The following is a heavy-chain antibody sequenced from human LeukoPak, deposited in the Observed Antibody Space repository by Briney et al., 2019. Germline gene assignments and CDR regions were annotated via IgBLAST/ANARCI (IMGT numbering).Heavy chain of an antibody. V-gene: IGHV4-34*01. CDR2: IYYSGST. J-gene: IGHJ4*02. CDR1: GGSFSGYY. Sequence: SETLSLTCAVYGGSFSGYYWSWIRQPPGKGLEWIGSIYYSGSTYYNPSLKSRVTISVDTSKNQFSLKLSSVTAADTAVYYCLTEEGDYWGQGTLVTVSS. CDR3: LTEEGDY.